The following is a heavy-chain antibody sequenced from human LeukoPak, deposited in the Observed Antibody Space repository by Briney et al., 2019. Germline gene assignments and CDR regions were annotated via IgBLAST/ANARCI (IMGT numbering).Heavy chain of an antibody. D-gene: IGHD5-12*01. CDR3: ARDPGYSAYDRGNWFDP. J-gene: IGHJ5*02. V-gene: IGHV3-48*01. CDR1: GFTFSSYS. Sequence: GGSLRLSCAASGFTFSSYSMNWVRQAPGKGLEWVSHISSSSGTIYYADSVKGRFTISRDNAKNSLYLQMNSLRAEDTAVYYCARDPGYSAYDRGNWFDPWGQGTLVTVSS. CDR2: ISSSSGTI.